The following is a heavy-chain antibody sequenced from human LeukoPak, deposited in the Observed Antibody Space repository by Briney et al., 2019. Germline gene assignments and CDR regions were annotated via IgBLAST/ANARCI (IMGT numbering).Heavy chain of an antibody. Sequence: PGGSLRLPCAASGFTFSSYAMSWVRQAPGKGLEWVSAISGPGGITYYADSEKGRFTISRDNSKNTLYLQMNSLRAEDTAVYYCATPPGTLFGVISGYFHYWGQGTLVTVSS. V-gene: IGHV3-23*01. D-gene: IGHD3-3*01. CDR1: GFTFSSYA. CDR3: ATPPGTLFGVISGYFHY. CDR2: ISGPGGIT. J-gene: IGHJ4*02.